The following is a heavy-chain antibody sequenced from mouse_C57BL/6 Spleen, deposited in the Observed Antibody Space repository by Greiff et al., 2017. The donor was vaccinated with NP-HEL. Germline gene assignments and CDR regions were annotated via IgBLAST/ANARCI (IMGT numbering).Heavy chain of an antibody. Sequence: EVQGVESGGGLVKPGGSLKLSCAASGFTFSSYAMSWVRQTPEKRLEWVATISDGGSYTYYPDNVKGRFTISRDNAKNNLYLQMSHLKSEDTAMYYCARDTRRGGAMDYWGQGTSVTVSS. CDR2: ISDGGSYT. CDR3: ARDTRRGGAMDY. CDR1: GFTFSSYA. J-gene: IGHJ4*01. V-gene: IGHV5-4*01.